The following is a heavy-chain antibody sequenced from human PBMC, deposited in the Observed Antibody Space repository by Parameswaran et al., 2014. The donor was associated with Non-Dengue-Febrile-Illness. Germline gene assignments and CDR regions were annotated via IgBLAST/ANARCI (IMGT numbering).Heavy chain of an antibody. CDR2: IYNGNST. V-gene: IGHV3-53*01. J-gene: IGHJ6*02. CDR3: ARDSLFCGSTSCSYYYYYGMDV. Sequence: RWIRQPPGKGLEWVSVIYNGNSTSYADSVKGRFTISRDNSNNTLYLQMNSLRAEDTAVYYCARDSLFCGSTSCSYYYYYGMDVWGQGTTVTVSS. D-gene: IGHD2-2*01.